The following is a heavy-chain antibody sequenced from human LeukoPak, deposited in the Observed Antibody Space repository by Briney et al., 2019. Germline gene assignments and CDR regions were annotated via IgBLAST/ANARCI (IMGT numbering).Heavy chain of an antibody. CDR2: ISWSSGST. D-gene: IGHD5-24*01. V-gene: IGHV3-9*01. Sequence: PGGSLRLSCAASGFTFDDYAMHWVRQAPGKGLEWVSGISWSSGSTAYADSVKGRFTISRDNAKNSLYLQMNSLRAEDTAVYYCARGGRWLQFFAWGQGTLVTVSS. CDR3: ARGGRWLQFFA. CDR1: GFTFDDYA. J-gene: IGHJ5*02.